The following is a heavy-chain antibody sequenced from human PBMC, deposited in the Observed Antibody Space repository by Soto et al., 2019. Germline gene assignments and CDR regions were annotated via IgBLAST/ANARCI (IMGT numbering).Heavy chain of an antibody. V-gene: IGHV3-20*04. D-gene: IGHD3-10*01. CDR2: INWNGGSS. Sequence: EVQLVESGGGVVRPGGSLRLSCAASGFTFDDYGMSWVRQAPGKGLEWVSGINWNGGSSVYADSVKGRFTISSDNAKNSLYLQMNGLRAEDTALYYCAGVAGSELYWYFDRWGRGTLVTVSS. J-gene: IGHJ2*01. CDR1: GFTFDDYG. CDR3: AGVAGSELYWYFDR.